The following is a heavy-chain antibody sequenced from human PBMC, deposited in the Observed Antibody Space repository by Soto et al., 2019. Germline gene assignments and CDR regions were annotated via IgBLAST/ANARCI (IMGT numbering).Heavy chain of an antibody. CDR2: IYHSGST. J-gene: IGHJ4*02. CDR3: ARGNGYIDN. V-gene: IGHV4-30-2*01. Sequence: SETLSLTCAVSGGSISSGGYSWSWIRQPPGKGLEWIGYIYHSGSTYNNPSLKSRVTISVDRSKNQFSLKLRSVTAADQAVYYRARGNGYIDNWGQGTLVTVSS. D-gene: IGHD2-8*01. CDR1: GGSISSGGYS.